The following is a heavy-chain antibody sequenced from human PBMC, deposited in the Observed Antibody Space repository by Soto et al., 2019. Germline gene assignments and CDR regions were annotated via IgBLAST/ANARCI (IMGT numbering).Heavy chain of an antibody. CDR2: IYYSGST. CDR3: ARHYYGSGSYYKYYYYYYGMDV. V-gene: IGHV4-39*01. CDR1: GGSISSSSYY. J-gene: IGHJ6*02. Sequence: PSETLSLTCTVSGGSISSSSYYWGWIRQPPGKGLEWIGSIYYSGSTYYNPSLKSRVTISVDTSKNQFSLKLSSVTAADTAVYYCARHYYGSGSYYKYYYYYYGMDVWGQGTTVTVS. D-gene: IGHD3-10*01.